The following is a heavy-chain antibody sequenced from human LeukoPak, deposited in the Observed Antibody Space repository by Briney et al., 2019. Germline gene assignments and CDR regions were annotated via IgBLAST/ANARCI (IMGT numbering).Heavy chain of an antibody. V-gene: IGHV3-7*03. CDR1: GFTFSSYS. CDR3: ARLGPASSGWPESFDY. J-gene: IGHJ4*02. D-gene: IGHD6-19*01. Sequence: GGSLRLSCAASGFTFSSYSMNWVRQAPGKGLEWVANIKRDGSEKYYVDSVKGRFTISRDNAKNSLDLQINSLRVEDTAVYYCARLGPASSGWPESFDYWGQGTLVTVSS. CDR2: IKRDGSEK.